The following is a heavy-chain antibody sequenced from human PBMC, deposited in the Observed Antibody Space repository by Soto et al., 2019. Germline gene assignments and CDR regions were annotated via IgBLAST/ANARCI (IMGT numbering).Heavy chain of an antibody. Sequence: GGSLRLSCAASGFTFTGHSMNWVRQAPGKGLEWLSYITSSGTTVYYAGSVKGRFTISRDNAKNSLYLQMDSLRAEDTAVYYCARAAAFGGVILDSWGQGTLVTVSS. V-gene: IGHV3-48*01. D-gene: IGHD3-16*01. CDR1: GFTFTGHS. CDR3: ARAAAFGGVILDS. J-gene: IGHJ4*02. CDR2: ITSSGTTV.